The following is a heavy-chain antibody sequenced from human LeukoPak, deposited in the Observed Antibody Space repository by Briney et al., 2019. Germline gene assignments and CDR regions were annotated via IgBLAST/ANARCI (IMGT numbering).Heavy chain of an antibody. D-gene: IGHD5-12*01. V-gene: IGHV3-7*01. CDR1: GFIFSRYW. CDR2: INQDESER. J-gene: IGHJ4*02. Sequence: PGGSLRLSCATSGFIFSRYWMSWVRQAPGKGLEWVANINQDESERNYVDSVKGRFTISRDNAKNSLDLQMNSLRAEDTAVYYCARDPTQWLRYGYFDYWGQGILVTVSS. CDR3: ARDPTQWLRYGYFDY.